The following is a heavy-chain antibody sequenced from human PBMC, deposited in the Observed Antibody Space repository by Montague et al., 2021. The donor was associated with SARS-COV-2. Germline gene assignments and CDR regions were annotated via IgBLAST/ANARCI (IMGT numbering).Heavy chain of an antibody. Sequence: SETLSLTCTVSGGSVSRISSHWGWIRQPPGKGLEYIGSFYYAGGTQYNPSLKSRVTISVDTPNDQFSLKMNSVTAADTAVYFCARLYGSSFDYWGRGTLDTVSS. D-gene: IGHD4-17*01. CDR2: FYYAGGT. CDR1: GGSVSRISSH. V-gene: IGHV4-39*01. J-gene: IGHJ4*02. CDR3: ARLYGSSFDY.